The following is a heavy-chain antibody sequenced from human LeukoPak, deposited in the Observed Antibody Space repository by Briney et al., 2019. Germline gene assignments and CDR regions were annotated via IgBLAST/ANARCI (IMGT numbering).Heavy chain of an antibody. Sequence: SETLSLTCTVSGGSISSYYWSWIRQPPGKGLEWIGYIYYSGSTNYNPSLKSRVTISVDTSKNQFSLKLSSVTAADTAVYYCASGYSSSWSGYYYYYMDVWGKGTTVTISS. J-gene: IGHJ6*03. CDR3: ASGYSSSWSGYYYYYMDV. CDR2: IYYSGST. D-gene: IGHD6-13*01. V-gene: IGHV4-59*01. CDR1: GGSISSYY.